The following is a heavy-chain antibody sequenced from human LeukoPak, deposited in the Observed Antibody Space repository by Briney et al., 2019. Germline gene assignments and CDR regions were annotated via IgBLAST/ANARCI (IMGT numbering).Heavy chain of an antibody. J-gene: IGHJ4*02. CDR2: FSGSGGDT. CDR3: AKSGYNRFDY. V-gene: IGHV3-23*01. Sequence: GALRLSRAASGFTFSSYAMSWVRQAPGKGLEWVSAFSGSGGDTYYADSVKGRFTISRDNSKNTLYLQMNSLRAEDTAVYYCAKSGYNRFDYWGQGTLVTVSS. CDR1: GFTFSSYA. D-gene: IGHD5-24*01.